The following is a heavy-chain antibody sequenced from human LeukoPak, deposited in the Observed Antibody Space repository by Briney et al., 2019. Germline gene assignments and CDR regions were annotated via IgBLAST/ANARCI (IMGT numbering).Heavy chain of an antibody. V-gene: IGHV3-21*01. CDR3: ARAGATMFRGIIVDYYYYGMDV. D-gene: IGHD3-10*01. Sequence: GGSLRLSCAASGFTFSSYSMNWVRQAPGKGLEWVSSISSSSSYIYYADSVKGRFTISRDNAKNSLYLQMNSLRAEDTAVYYCARAGATMFRGIIVDYYYYGMDVWGKGTTVTVSS. J-gene: IGHJ6*04. CDR2: ISSSSSYI. CDR1: GFTFSSYS.